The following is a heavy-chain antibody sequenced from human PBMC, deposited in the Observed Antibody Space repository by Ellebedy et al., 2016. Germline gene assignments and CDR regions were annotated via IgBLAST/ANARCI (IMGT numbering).Heavy chain of an antibody. CDR2: ISGSGGST. Sequence: GGSLRLSCIASGFTFSSYAMSWVRQAPGKGLEWVSAISGSGGSTYYADSVKGRFTISRDNSKNTLYLQMNSLRAEDTAVYYCAKDGCGGDCYSVGGYFDYWGQGTLVTVSS. CDR3: AKDGCGGDCYSVGGYFDY. V-gene: IGHV3-23*01. D-gene: IGHD2-21*02. CDR1: GFTFSSYA. J-gene: IGHJ4*02.